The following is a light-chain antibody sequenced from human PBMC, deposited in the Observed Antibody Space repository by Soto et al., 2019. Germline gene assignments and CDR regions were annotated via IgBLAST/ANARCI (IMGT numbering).Light chain of an antibody. J-gene: IGKJ1*01. V-gene: IGKV1-5*01. CDR2: DAS. Sequence: DIQMTQSPSTRPASVGDRVTITCRASQSISSWLAWYQQKPGKAPKILIYDASSLASGVPSRFSGSGSGTDFTLTISSLQPDDFATYYCQQYNSYSWTFGQGTQVDIK. CDR3: QQYNSYSWT. CDR1: QSISSW.